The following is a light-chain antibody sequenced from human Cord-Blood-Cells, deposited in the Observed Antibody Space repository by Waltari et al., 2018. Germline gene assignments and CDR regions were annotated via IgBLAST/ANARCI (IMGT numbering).Light chain of an antibody. CDR3: MQGTLWPWT. CDR1: QSLVHSDGNTY. J-gene: IGKJ1*01. CDR2: KVS. Sequence: DVVMTQSPLSLPVTLGQPASISCRSSQSLVHSDGNTYLNWFQQRPGQSPRRLIYKVSNRDSGVPDRFSGSGSGTDFTLKISRVEAEDVGVYYCMQGTLWPWTFGQGTRWKSN. V-gene: IGKV2-30*02.